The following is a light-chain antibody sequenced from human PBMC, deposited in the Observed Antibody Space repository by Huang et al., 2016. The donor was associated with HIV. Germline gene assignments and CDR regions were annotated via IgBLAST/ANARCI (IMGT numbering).Light chain of an antibody. CDR2: EAF. CDR3: QQRSNWPPLFT. J-gene: IGKJ3*01. CDR1: QSVSSH. Sequence: EVVLTQSPATLSLSPGERATLSCRASQSVSSHLAWYQQKPGQAPRLLFYEAFNRATGIPARFSGSGSGTDFTLTISSLEPEDFAIYYCQQRSNWPPLFTFGPGTRVEIK. V-gene: IGKV3-11*01.